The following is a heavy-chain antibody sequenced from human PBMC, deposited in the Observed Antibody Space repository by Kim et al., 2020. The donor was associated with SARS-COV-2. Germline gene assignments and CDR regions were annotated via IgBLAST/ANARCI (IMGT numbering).Heavy chain of an antibody. CDR2: ISGDGGST. D-gene: IGHD6-19*01. J-gene: IGHJ4*02. Sequence: GGSLRLSCAASGFTFDDYAMHWVRQAPGKGLEWVSLISGDGGSTYYADSVKGRFTISRDNSKNSLYLQMNSLRTEDTALYYCAKDIVAGTIPEYFDYWGQGTLVTVSS. CDR3: AKDIVAGTIPEYFDY. V-gene: IGHV3-43*02. CDR1: GFTFDDYA.